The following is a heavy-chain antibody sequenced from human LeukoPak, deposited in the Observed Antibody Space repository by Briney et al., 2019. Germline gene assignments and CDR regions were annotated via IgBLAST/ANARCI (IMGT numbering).Heavy chain of an antibody. D-gene: IGHD3-16*02. J-gene: IGHJ4*02. CDR3: ARQKYRPESQHDY. Sequence: SETLSLTCTVSGGSISSSSYYWGWIRQPPGKGLEWIGSIYYSGSTYYNPSLKSRVTISVDTSKNQFSLKLSSVTAADTAVYYCARQKYRPESQHDYWGQGTLVTVSS. CDR2: IYYSGST. CDR1: GGSISSSSYY. V-gene: IGHV4-39*01.